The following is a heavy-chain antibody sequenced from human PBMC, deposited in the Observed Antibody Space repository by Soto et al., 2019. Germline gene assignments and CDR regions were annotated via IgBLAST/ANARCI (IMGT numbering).Heavy chain of an antibody. Sequence: PGGSLRVACAACGFTFSSYAVHWVRQAPGKGLEWVAVISYDGSNKYYADSVKGRFTISRDNSKNTLYLQMNSLRAEDTAVYYCARSPTIFGVVIIYYFDYWGQGTLVTVSS. D-gene: IGHD3-3*01. J-gene: IGHJ4*02. CDR3: ARSPTIFGVVIIYYFDY. V-gene: IGHV3-30-3*01. CDR1: GFTFSSYA. CDR2: ISYDGSNK.